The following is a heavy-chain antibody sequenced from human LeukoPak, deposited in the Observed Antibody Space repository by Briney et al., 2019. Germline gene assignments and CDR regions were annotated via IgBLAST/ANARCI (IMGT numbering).Heavy chain of an antibody. CDR2: IYYSGST. D-gene: IGHD2-2*01. V-gene: IGHV4-31*03. Sequence: ASETLSLTCTVSGGSISSDHYYWSWIRQYPGKGLEWIGYIYYSGSTYYNPSLKSRVTISVDTSKKQFSLKLTSVTAADTAVYYCAAVVPAAANAFDIWGQGTMVTVSS. CDR1: GGSISSDHYY. J-gene: IGHJ3*02. CDR3: AAVVPAAANAFDI.